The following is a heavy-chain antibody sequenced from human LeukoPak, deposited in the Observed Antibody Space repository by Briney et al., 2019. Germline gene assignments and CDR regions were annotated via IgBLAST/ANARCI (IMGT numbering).Heavy chain of an antibody. D-gene: IGHD3-10*01. J-gene: IGHJ4*02. V-gene: IGHV4-34*01. CDR3: ARRRNRGADFDY. Sequence: SETLSLTCAVYGGSFSGYYWSWIRQPPGKGLEWIGEINHSGSTNYNPSLKSRVTISVDTSKNQFSLKLSSVTAADTAVYYCARRRNRGADFDYWGQGILVTVSS. CDR2: INHSGST. CDR1: GGSFSGYY.